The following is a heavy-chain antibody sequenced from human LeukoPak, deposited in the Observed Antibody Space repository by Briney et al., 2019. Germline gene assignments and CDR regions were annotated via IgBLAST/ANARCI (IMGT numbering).Heavy chain of an antibody. CDR1: GFTFGSYS. Sequence: GGSLRLSCAASGFTFGSYSMNWVRQAPGKGLEWVSSISSSSSYIYYADSVKGRFTISRDNAKNSLYLQMNSLRAEDTAVYYCARDRGIAVAGRGRELDYWGQGTLVTVSS. V-gene: IGHV3-21*01. CDR2: ISSSSSYI. J-gene: IGHJ4*02. CDR3: ARDRGIAVAGRGRELDY. D-gene: IGHD6-19*01.